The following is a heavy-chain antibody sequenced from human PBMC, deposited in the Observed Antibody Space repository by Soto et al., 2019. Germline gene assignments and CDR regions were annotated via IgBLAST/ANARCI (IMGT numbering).Heavy chain of an antibody. J-gene: IGHJ4*02. Sequence: PGGSLRLSCAASGFTFSSYGMHWVRQAPGKGLEWVAVISYDGSNKYYADSVKGRFTISRDNSKNTLYLQMNSLRAEDTAVYYCAKDRLESSSGYYSGGLDYWGQGTLVTVSS. CDR2: ISYDGSNK. D-gene: IGHD3-22*01. CDR3: AKDRLESSSGYYSGGLDY. V-gene: IGHV3-30*18. CDR1: GFTFSSYG.